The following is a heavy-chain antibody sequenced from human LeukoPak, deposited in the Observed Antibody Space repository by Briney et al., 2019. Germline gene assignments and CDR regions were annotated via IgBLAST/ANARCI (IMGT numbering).Heavy chain of an antibody. CDR2: ISSDSDTV. CDR3: ARDKARVGVGAFDY. CDR1: GFTFNYYS. D-gene: IGHD3-3*01. V-gene: IGHV3-48*01. Sequence: PGGSLRLSCAASGFTFNYYSMNWVRQAPGKGLEWVSYISSDSDTVFYADSVMGRFTISRDNGQNSLYLQMNSLRAEDTAVYFCARDKARVGVGAFDYWGRGTLVTVSS. J-gene: IGHJ4*02.